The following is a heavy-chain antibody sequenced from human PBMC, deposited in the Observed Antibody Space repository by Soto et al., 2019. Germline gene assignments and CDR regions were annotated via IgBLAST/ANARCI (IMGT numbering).Heavy chain of an antibody. CDR3: ARQGYRDGYNRAAEMVAPFDY. V-gene: IGHV1-69*01. D-gene: IGHD5-12*01. Sequence: QVQLVQSGAEVKKPGSSVKVSCKASGGTFSSYAISWVRQAPGQGLEWMGGIIPIFGTANYAQKFQGRVTITADESTSTAYMELSSLRSEDTAVYYCARQGYRDGYNRAAEMVAPFDYWGQGTLVTVSS. CDR2: IIPIFGTA. J-gene: IGHJ4*02. CDR1: GGTFSSYA.